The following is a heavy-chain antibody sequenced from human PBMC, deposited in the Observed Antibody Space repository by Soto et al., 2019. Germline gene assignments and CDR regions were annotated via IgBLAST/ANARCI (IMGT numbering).Heavy chain of an antibody. CDR1: GASISTEGYT. V-gene: IGHV4-30-2*01. J-gene: IGHJ6*02. CDR2: IYPSGAS. CDR3: ARATFGAVLHFEV. Sequence: SETLSLTCAVSGASISTEGYTWSWIRQRPGKGLEWLVYIYPSGASNYNPSLRSRATTSLDASRNCFSLSVGPVTAAATAVYYGARATFGAVLHFEVWGQGTTVTVSS. D-gene: IGHD3-3*01.